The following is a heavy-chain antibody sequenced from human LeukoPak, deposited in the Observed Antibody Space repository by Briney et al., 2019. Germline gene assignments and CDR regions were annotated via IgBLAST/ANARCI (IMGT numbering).Heavy chain of an antibody. CDR2: IRSTANGYAT. D-gene: IGHD4-23*01. Sequence: PGGSLRLSCAASGFTFSGSALHWVRQASGKGLEWVGRIRSTANGYATAYAASVKGRFTISRDDSKNTAYLQRDSLRAEDTALYYCARGGSYGGYHSYWGQGTLVTVSS. J-gene: IGHJ4*02. CDR1: GFTFSGSA. CDR3: ARGGSYGGYHSY. V-gene: IGHV3-73*01.